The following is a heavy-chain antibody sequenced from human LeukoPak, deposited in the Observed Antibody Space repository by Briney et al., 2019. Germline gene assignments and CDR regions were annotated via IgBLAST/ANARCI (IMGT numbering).Heavy chain of an antibody. J-gene: IGHJ4*02. CDR2: INHSGST. V-gene: IGHV4-34*01. CDR1: GGSFSGYY. Sequence: SETLSLTCAVYGGSFSGYYWSWIRQPPGKGLEWIGEINHSGSTNYNSSLKSRVTISVDTSKNQFSLKLSSVTAADTAVYYCARARGKADYWGQGTLVTVSS. CDR3: ARARGKADY. D-gene: IGHD4-23*01.